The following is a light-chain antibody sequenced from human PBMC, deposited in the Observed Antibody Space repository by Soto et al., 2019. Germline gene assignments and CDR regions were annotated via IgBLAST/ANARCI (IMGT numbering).Light chain of an antibody. V-gene: IGLV4-69*01. CDR1: SGHSSYA. Sequence: QPVLTQSPSASASLGASVKLTCTLSSGHSSYAIAWHQQQPEKGPRYLMKPNSDGSHSKGDGIPDRFSGSSSGAERYLTISSLQSEDEADYYCQTWGTVVFGGGTKLTVL. J-gene: IGLJ2*01. CDR2: PNSDGSH. CDR3: QTWGTVV.